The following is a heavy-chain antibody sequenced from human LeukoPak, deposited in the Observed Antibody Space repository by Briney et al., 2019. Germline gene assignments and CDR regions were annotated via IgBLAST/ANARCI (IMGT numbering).Heavy chain of an antibody. V-gene: IGHV3-66*01. CDR3: ARALVGATAY. CDR1: GFTVSSNY. CDR2: IYSGGST. Sequence: GGSLRLSCAASGFTVSSNYMSWVRQAPGQGLEWVSVIYSGGSTYYADSVKGRFTISRDNSKNTLYPQMNSLRAEDTAVYYCARALVGATAYWGQGTLVTVSS. D-gene: IGHD1-26*01. J-gene: IGHJ4*02.